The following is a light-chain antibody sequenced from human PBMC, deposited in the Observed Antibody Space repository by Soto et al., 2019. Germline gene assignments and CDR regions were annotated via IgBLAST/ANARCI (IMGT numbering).Light chain of an antibody. Sequence: QSVLTQPASVSGSPRQSITISCTGTSSDVGDGDFVSWYQQRPGNAPKLMIYKVSNRPSGVSNRFSGSKSGNTASLTISGLQAEDEADYYCCSYTRSYTWVFGVGTKLNVL. CDR1: SSDVGDGDF. CDR2: KVS. CDR3: CSYTRSYTWV. V-gene: IGLV2-14*01. J-gene: IGLJ3*02.